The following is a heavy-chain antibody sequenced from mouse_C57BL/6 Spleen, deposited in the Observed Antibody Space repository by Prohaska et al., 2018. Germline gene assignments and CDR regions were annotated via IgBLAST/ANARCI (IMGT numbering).Heavy chain of an antibody. V-gene: IGHV7-3*01. Sequence: EVKLVESGGGLVQPGGSLSLSCAASGFTFTDYYMSWVRQPPGKSLDVFCFIRNKANGYTTEYSASVKGRFTISRDKSQSILYLQMNALRAEDSATYYCARYKWEFYYWGQGTTLTVSS. CDR2: IRNKANGYTT. D-gene: IGHD1-3*01. J-gene: IGHJ2*01. CDR1: GFTFTDYY. CDR3: ARYKWEFYY.